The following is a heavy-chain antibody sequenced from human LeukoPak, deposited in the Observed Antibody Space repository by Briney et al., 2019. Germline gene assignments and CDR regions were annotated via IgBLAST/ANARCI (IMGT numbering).Heavy chain of an antibody. Sequence: SETLSLTCAVSGGSISSSNWWSWIRQPPGKGLEWIGYIYYSGSTNYNPSLKSRVTISVDTSKNQFSLKLRSVTAADTAVYYCARGGGLGYYYYYMDVWGKGTTVTISS. D-gene: IGHD3-16*01. J-gene: IGHJ6*03. CDR3: ARGGGLGYYYYYMDV. CDR2: IYYSGST. CDR1: GGSISSSNW. V-gene: IGHV4-4*02.